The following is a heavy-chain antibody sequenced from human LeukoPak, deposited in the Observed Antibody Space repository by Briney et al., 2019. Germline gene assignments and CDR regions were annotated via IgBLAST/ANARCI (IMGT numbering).Heavy chain of an antibody. D-gene: IGHD3-10*01. V-gene: IGHV3-74*01. CDR3: ARESNYYGSPSWFDP. CDR1: GFTVSSYW. CDR2: ISSDGGTI. J-gene: IGHJ5*02. Sequence: GGSLRLSCAASGFTVSSYWMNWVRQAPGKGLVWVSRISSDGGTISYADSVKGRFTIFRDTAKNTLFLQMNSLRAEDTAVYYCARESNYYGSPSWFDPWGQGTLVTVFS.